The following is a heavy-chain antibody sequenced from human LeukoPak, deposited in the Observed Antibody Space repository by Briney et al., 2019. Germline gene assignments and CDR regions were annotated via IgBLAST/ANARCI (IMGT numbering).Heavy chain of an antibody. CDR3: ASLPAAAGTFDLWGVFPHWFDP. CDR2: ISYDGSNK. V-gene: IGHV3-30-3*01. CDR1: GFTFSSYA. Sequence: PGRSLRLSCAASGFTFSSYAMHWVRQAPGKGLEWVAVISYDGSNKYYADSVKGRFTISRDNSKNTLYLQMNSLRAEDTAVYYCASLPAAAGTFDLWGVFPHWFDPWGQGTLVTVSS. D-gene: IGHD6-13*01. J-gene: IGHJ5*02.